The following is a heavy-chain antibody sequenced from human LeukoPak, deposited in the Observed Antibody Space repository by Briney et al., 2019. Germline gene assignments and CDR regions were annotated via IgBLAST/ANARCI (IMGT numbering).Heavy chain of an antibody. CDR2: ISGSGGTT. Sequence: GGSLRLSCAASGFTFSSYVMTWVRQAPGEGLEWVSGISGSGGTTYYADSVKGRFTISRDNSKNTLYLQMNSLRAEDTAVYYCAKAPGYSGYDQPFDYWGQGTLVTVSS. CDR3: AKAPGYSGYDQPFDY. D-gene: IGHD5-12*01. V-gene: IGHV3-23*01. J-gene: IGHJ4*02. CDR1: GFTFSSYV.